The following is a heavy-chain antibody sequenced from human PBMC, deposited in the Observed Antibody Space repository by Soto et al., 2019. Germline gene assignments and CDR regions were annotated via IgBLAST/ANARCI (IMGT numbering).Heavy chain of an antibody. D-gene: IGHD4-4*01. V-gene: IGHV1-69*13. CDR3: ASGACAGLTTPYYYCCMDV. Sequence: ASVKVSCKASGYTFTSYGISWVRQAPGQGLEWMGGIIPIFGTANYAQKFQGRVTITADESTSTAYMELSSLRSEDTAVYYCASGACAGLTTPYYYCCMDVWGKGTTVTVSS. CDR1: GYTFTSYG. CDR2: IIPIFGTA. J-gene: IGHJ6*04.